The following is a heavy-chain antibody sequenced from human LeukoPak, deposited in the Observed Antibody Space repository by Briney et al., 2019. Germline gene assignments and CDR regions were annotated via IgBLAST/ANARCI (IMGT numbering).Heavy chain of an antibody. CDR3: ARGADYVNWFDP. Sequence: ASVEVSCKASGYTFTGYYMHWVRQAPGQRLEWMGWINPNSGGTNYAQKFQGWVTMTRDTSISTAYMELSRLRSDDTAVYYCARGADYVNWFDPWGQGTLVTVSS. CDR1: GYTFTGYY. V-gene: IGHV1-2*04. D-gene: IGHD4-17*01. CDR2: INPNSGGT. J-gene: IGHJ5*02.